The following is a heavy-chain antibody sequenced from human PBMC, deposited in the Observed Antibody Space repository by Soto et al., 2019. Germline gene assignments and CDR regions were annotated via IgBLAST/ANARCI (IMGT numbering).Heavy chain of an antibody. J-gene: IGHJ6*02. Sequence: SETLCLTCNVSGASVSHGYCSWIRQPPGKGLEWIGFMYFGGSFNYNPSLTSRATISVETSKNQFSMKLTSVTASDTAVYYCARDLWGYCGTDCYPLDVWGQGTTVTVSS. CDR3: ARDLWGYCGTDCYPLDV. CDR2: MYFGGSF. D-gene: IGHD2-21*02. CDR1: GASVSHGY. V-gene: IGHV4-59*02.